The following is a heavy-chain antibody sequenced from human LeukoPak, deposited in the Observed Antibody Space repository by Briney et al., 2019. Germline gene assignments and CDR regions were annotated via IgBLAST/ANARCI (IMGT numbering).Heavy chain of an antibody. V-gene: IGHV6-1*01. CDR1: GDSVSSILVA. Sequence: SQTLSLTCALSGDSVSSILVAWNWIRQSPSRGLEWLGRTYLRSKWGNDYAVSVKGRITIDPDTSKNQFSLQLKSVTPEDTAVYYCARSGGGNMPFDYWGQGNLVTVS. J-gene: IGHJ4*02. CDR3: ARSGGGNMPFDY. D-gene: IGHD4-23*01. CDR2: TYLRSKWGN.